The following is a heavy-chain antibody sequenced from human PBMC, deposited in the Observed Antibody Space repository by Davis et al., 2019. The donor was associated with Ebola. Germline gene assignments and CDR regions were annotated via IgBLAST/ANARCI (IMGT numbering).Heavy chain of an antibody. CDR2: IIPILGIA. D-gene: IGHD3-22*01. Sequence: AASVKVSCKASGYTFTSHGISWVRQAPGQGLEWMGRIIPILGIANYAQKFQGRVTITADKSTSTAYMELSSLRSEDTAVYYCARIRYYYDSSGYYYYYYGMDVWGQGTTVTVSS. CDR1: GYTFTSHG. V-gene: IGHV1-69*04. CDR3: ARIRYYYDSSGYYYYYYGMDV. J-gene: IGHJ6*02.